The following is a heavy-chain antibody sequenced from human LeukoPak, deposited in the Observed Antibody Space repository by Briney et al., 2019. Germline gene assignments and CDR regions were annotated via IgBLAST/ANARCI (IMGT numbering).Heavy chain of an antibody. CDR2: ISGSGPYT. CDR3: AKHGYCSGISCFFDF. CDR1: GFTFSSYA. Sequence: GRSLRLSCAASGFTFSSYAMSWVRQAPGKGLEWVSGISGSGPYTFYTDSVKGRFTISRDSSKNTLYLQMNSLRAEDTALYYCAKHGYCSGISCFFDFWGQGTLVTVSS. V-gene: IGHV3-23*01. J-gene: IGHJ4*02. D-gene: IGHD2-2*03.